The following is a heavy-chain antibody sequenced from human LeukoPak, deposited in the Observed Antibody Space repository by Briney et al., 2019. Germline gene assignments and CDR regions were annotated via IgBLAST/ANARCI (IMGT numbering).Heavy chain of an antibody. Sequence: GGSLRLSCAASGFTFSSYAMSWVRQAPGEGVEWVSAISGSGGSTYYADSVKGRFTISRDNSKNTLYLQMNSLRAEDTAVYYCAKNPRGYGDSDVFDIWGQGTMVTVSS. CDR3: AKNPRGYGDSDVFDI. V-gene: IGHV3-23*01. J-gene: IGHJ3*02. CDR2: ISGSGGST. CDR1: GFTFSSYA. D-gene: IGHD4-17*01.